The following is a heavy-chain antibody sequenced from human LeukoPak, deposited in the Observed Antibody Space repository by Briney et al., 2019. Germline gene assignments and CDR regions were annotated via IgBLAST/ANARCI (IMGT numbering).Heavy chain of an antibody. CDR2: IYYSGST. CDR1: GGSISSYY. D-gene: IGHD3-22*01. J-gene: IGHJ4*02. CDR3: ARGGDSSGYYYPVFDY. Sequence: PSETLSLTCTVSGGSISSYYWSWIRQPPGKGLEWIGYIYYSGSTNYNPSLKSRVTISVDTSKNQFSLKLSSVTVADTAVYYCARGGDSSGYYYPVFDYWGQGTLVTVSS. V-gene: IGHV4-59*01.